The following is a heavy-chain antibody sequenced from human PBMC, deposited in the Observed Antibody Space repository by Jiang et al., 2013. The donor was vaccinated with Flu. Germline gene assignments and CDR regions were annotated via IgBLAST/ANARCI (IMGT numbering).Heavy chain of an antibody. CDR3: ARGDYSYGYYYGMDV. V-gene: IGHV4-34*01. CDR2: INHSGST. Sequence: LLKPSETLSLTCAVYGGSFSGYYWSWIRQPPGKGLEWIGEINHSGSTNYNPSLKSRVTISVDTSKNQFSLKLSSVTAADTAVYYCARGDYSYGYYYGMDVWGQGTTVTVSS. J-gene: IGHJ6*02. D-gene: IGHD5-18*01. CDR1: GGSFSGYY.